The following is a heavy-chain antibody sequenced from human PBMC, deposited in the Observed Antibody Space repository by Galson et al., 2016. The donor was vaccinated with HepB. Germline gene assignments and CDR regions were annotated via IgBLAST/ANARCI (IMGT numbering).Heavy chain of an antibody. Sequence: SLRLSCAASGLTISTNYMNWVRQAPGRGLDWVGYISTSGDTIYYADSMKGRFTISRDNAKNSLHLQMNSLRAEDTAVYYCARAAYPWDWGQGTLVTVSS. V-gene: IGHV3-11*01. CDR1: GLTISTNY. D-gene: IGHD7-27*01. CDR3: ARAAYPWD. J-gene: IGHJ4*02. CDR2: ISTSGDTI.